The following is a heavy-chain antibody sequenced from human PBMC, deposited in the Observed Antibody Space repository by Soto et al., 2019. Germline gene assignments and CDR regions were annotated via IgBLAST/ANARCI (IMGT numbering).Heavy chain of an antibody. CDR3: ARGREGALD. J-gene: IGHJ4*02. CDR1: GFTFSSYA. D-gene: IGHD1-26*01. V-gene: IGHV3-30-3*01. CDR2: ISYDGSNK. Sequence: GGSLRLSCAASGFTFSSYAMHWVRQAPGKGLEWVAVISYDGSNKYYADSVKGRFTISRDNSKNTLYLQMNSLRAEDTAVYYCARGREGALDWGQGTLVTVSS.